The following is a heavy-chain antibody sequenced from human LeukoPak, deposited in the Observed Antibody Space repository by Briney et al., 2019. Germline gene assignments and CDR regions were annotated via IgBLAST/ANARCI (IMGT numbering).Heavy chain of an antibody. J-gene: IGHJ4*02. V-gene: IGHV3-74*01. CDR2: SNNDGRIT. Sequence: PGGSLTLSCAASGFSLRSYWMHWVRQAPGKGLVWVYRSNNDGRITSYADSVTRGFTISQDNPKKPLYLEMNTLRDEDTAVYYCARNSHSVGATIDCWGQGTMVTVSS. D-gene: IGHD1-26*01. CDR1: GFSLRSYW. CDR3: ARNSHSVGATIDC.